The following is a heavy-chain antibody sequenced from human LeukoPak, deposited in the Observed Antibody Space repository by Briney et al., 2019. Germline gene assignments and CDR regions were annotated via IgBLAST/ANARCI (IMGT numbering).Heavy chain of an antibody. CDR1: GFIFSTYW. V-gene: IGHV3-7*03. Sequence: GGPLRLSCAACGFIFSTYWMNWVRQAPGRGMEWVANIKQDGSEKYYVESVKGRFTISRDNAKNSLYLQMNSLRAEDTAVYYCARGNSSTTCPHFDFWGQGTLVTVSS. J-gene: IGHJ4*02. CDR2: IKQDGSEK. CDR3: ARGNSSTTCPHFDF. D-gene: IGHD2-2*01.